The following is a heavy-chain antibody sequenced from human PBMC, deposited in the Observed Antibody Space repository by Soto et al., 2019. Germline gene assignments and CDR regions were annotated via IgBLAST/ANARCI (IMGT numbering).Heavy chain of an antibody. CDR1: GYTFTTNS. Sequence: QVQLVQSGAEVKKPGASVKVSCKATGYTFTTNSISWIRQAPGQGLEWMGWISGYDGNTNYAQKVQGRVTLPTDTSTSTAYMELRSLRSDDTAVYYCARSSSSDYWGQGTLVTVSS. V-gene: IGHV1-18*01. D-gene: IGHD6-13*01. CDR3: ARSSSSDY. CDR2: ISGYDGNT. J-gene: IGHJ4*02.